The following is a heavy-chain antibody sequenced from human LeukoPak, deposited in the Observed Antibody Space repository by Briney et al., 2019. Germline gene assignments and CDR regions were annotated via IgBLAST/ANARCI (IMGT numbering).Heavy chain of an antibody. CDR1: GGSFSGYY. D-gene: IGHD2-15*01. CDR3: ARVYCSGGSCYQAFDY. CDR2: IYYSGST. J-gene: IGHJ4*02. Sequence: SETLSLTCAVYGGSFSGYYWSWIRQPPGKGLEWIGYIYYSGSTNYNPSLKSRVTISVDTSKNQFSLKLSSVTAADTAVYYCARVYCSGGSCYQAFDYWGQGTLVTVSS. V-gene: IGHV4-59*08.